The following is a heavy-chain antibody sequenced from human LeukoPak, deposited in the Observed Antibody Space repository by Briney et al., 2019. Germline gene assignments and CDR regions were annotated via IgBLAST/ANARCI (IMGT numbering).Heavy chain of an antibody. CDR2: IYYSGST. CDR3: ARGEGVGWYFDL. V-gene: IGHV4-59*01. D-gene: IGHD2-8*01. J-gene: IGHJ2*01. CDR1: GGSISSYY. Sequence: SETLSLTCTVSGGSISSYYWSWIRQPPGKGLEWIGYIYYSGSTNYNPSLKSRVTISVDTSKNQFSLKLSSVTAADTAVYYCARGEGVGWYFDLWGRGTQVTVSS.